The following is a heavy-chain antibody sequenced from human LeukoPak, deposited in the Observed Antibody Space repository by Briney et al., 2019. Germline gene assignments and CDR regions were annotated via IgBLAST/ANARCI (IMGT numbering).Heavy chain of an antibody. Sequence: ASVKVSCKASGYTFTGYYMHWVRQAPGQGPEWMGWINPNSGGTNYAQKFQGRVTMTRDTSISTAYMELSRLRSEDTAVYYCARSYSGYTFRFDYWGQGTLVTVSS. CDR3: ARSYSGYTFRFDY. D-gene: IGHD5-12*01. J-gene: IGHJ4*02. CDR1: GYTFTGYY. V-gene: IGHV1-2*02. CDR2: INPNSGGT.